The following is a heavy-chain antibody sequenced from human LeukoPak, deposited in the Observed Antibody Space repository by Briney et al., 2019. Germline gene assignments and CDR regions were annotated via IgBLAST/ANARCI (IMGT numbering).Heavy chain of an antibody. V-gene: IGHV3-48*03. D-gene: IGHD2/OR15-2a*01. CDR3: ARGKTSQNIVTRKTYNWFDP. CDR2: ISVSGTTI. J-gene: IGHJ5*02. Sequence: GGSLRLSCAASGFTFSDYEMNWVRQAPGKGLEWLSHISVSGTTIHYADSVKGRFTISRDNAKSSLYLQMKSLRAEDTAVYYCARGKTSQNIVTRKTYNWFDPWGQGTLVTVSS. CDR1: GFTFSDYE.